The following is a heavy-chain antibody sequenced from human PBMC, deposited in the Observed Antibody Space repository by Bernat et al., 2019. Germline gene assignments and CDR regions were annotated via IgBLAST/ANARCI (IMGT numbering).Heavy chain of an antibody. CDR1: GFTFSSYS. CDR3: ARDSAFGYDSSL. V-gene: IGHV3-21*01. J-gene: IGHJ4*02. D-gene: IGHD3-22*01. CDR2: ISSSSSYI. Sequence: EVQLVESGGGLVKPGGSLRLSCAASGFTFSSYSMHWVRQAPGKGLEWVSSISSSSSYIYYADSVKGRFTISRDNAKNALYLQMNSLRAEDTAVYYCARDSAFGYDSSLWGQGTLVTVSS.